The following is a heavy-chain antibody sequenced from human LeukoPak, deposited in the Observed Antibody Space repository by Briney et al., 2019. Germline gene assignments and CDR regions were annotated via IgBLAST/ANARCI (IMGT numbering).Heavy chain of an antibody. CDR3: ARGVLRFLEWLDYYYYMDV. Sequence: GGSLRLSCAASGFTFSSYAMSWVRQAPGKGLERVSAISGSGGSTYYADSVKGRFTISRDNSKNTLYLQMNSLRAEDTAVYYCARGVLRFLEWLDYYYYMDVWGKGTTVTVSS. V-gene: IGHV3-23*01. CDR1: GFTFSSYA. D-gene: IGHD3-3*01. J-gene: IGHJ6*03. CDR2: ISGSGGST.